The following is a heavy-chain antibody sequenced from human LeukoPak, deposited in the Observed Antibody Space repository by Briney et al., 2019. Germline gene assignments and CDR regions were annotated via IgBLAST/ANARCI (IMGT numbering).Heavy chain of an antibody. J-gene: IGHJ3*02. CDR2: ISSSGSTI. CDR1: GFTFNNYA. V-gene: IGHV3-48*03. CDR3: ARESQSAYYFDSSGYEDAFDI. Sequence: GGSLRLSCAASGFTFNNYAMNWVRQAPGKGLEWVSYISSSGSTIYYADSVKGRFTISRDNAKNSLYLQMNSLRAEDTAVYYCARESQSAYYFDSSGYEDAFDIWGQGTMVTVSS. D-gene: IGHD3-22*01.